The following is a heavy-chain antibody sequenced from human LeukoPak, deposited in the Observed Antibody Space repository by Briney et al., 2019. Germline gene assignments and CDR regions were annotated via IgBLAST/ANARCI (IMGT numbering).Heavy chain of an antibody. CDR3: ARVVRGDYYYYYYYMDV. V-gene: IGHV4-39*07. Sequence: SETLSLTCTVSGGSISSSSYYWGWIRQPPGKGLEWIGRIYYSGSTYYNPSLKSRVTISVDTSKNQFSLKLSSVTAADTAVYYCARVVRGDYYYYYYYMDVWGKGTTVTVSS. CDR1: GGSISSSSYY. CDR2: IYYSGST. J-gene: IGHJ6*03. D-gene: IGHD3-10*01.